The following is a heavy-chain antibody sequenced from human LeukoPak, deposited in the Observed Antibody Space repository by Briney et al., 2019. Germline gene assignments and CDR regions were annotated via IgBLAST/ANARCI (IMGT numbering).Heavy chain of an antibody. D-gene: IGHD1-26*01. CDR1: GFGVSVNY. V-gene: IGHV3-66*01. CDR3: AAKGNGYTGIYVFAH. J-gene: IGHJ4*02. Sequence: PGGSLGLSCAASGFGVSVNYMSWVRQAPGKGLEWVSVLYASGTTKYADSVKGRFTISRDTSDNTLNLQMNGLGAEDSAVYYCAAKGNGYTGIYVFAHWGQGTLVTVSA. CDR2: LYASGTT.